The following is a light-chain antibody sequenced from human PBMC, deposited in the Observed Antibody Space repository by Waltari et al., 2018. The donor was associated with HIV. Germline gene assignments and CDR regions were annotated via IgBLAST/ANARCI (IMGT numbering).Light chain of an antibody. J-gene: IGKJ1*01. CDR1: QSVLSSSNNTNY. CDR3: QQHYSTPWT. V-gene: IGKV4-1*01. Sequence: DIVMTQSPDSLAVSLGERATINCKSSQSVLSSSNNTNYLSWYQQKPGQPPKLRIDWASTRYSGVPDRFSGSGSVTDFPLTISSLQAEEESVYYCQQHYSTPWTFGQGTKVAIK. CDR2: WAS.